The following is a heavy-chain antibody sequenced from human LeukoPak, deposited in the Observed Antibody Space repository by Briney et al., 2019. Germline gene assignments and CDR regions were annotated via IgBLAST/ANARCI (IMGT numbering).Heavy chain of an antibody. J-gene: IGHJ4*02. CDR3: ARDSETHITEY. V-gene: IGHV4-39*01. D-gene: IGHD1-26*01. CDR2: IGKSGNT. CDR1: GGSISSTGHY. Sequence: SETLSLTCTVSGGSISSTGHYWAWIREPPGRGLEWIGRIGKSGNTYYKPSLRSRLHIPAEPPKHQFSPKLPSVTAAHTGVYYCARDSETHITEYWGQGPLVNV.